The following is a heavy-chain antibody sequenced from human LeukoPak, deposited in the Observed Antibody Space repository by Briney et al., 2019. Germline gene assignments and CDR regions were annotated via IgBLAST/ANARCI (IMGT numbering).Heavy chain of an antibody. Sequence: PGGSLRLSCTASGFTFSYHWMHWVRQVPGKGLVWISRIDGGGSSTSYADSVKGRFSISRDNSKSTLYLQMSSLRAEDTAVYYCARGPGSSGGAYVGDYWGHGTLVTVSP. J-gene: IGHJ4*01. V-gene: IGHV3-74*01. CDR3: ARGPGSSGGAYVGDY. CDR1: GFTFSYHW. CDR2: IDGGGSST. D-gene: IGHD3-22*01.